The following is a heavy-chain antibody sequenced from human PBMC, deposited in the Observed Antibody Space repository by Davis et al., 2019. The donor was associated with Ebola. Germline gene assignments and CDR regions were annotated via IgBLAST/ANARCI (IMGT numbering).Heavy chain of an antibody. CDR2: IYTSGST. J-gene: IGHJ4*02. CDR3: ARSYYYDSSGYYPI. D-gene: IGHD3-22*01. V-gene: IGHV4-4*07. CDR1: GGSISSYY. Sequence: PSETLSLTCTVSGGSISSYYWSWIRQPPGKGLEWIGRIYTSGSTNYNPSLKSRVTISVDTSKNQFSLKLSSVTAADTAVYYCARSYYYDSSGYYPIWGQGTLVTVSS.